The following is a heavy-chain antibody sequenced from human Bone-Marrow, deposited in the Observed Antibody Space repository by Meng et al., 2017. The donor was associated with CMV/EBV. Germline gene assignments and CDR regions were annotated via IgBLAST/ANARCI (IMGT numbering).Heavy chain of an antibody. J-gene: IGHJ4*02. V-gene: IGHV3-23*01. Sequence: GGSLRLSCAASGFTFSSYAMNWVRQAPGKGLEWVSGISGSGGSTYYADSVKGRFTISRDNSKNTLYLQMNSQRAEDTAVYYCTKDQPSARDMDIRFPFDNWGQGTLVTVSS. CDR3: TKDQPSARDMDIRFPFDN. D-gene: IGHD2-15*01. CDR2: ISGSGGST. CDR1: GFTFSSYA.